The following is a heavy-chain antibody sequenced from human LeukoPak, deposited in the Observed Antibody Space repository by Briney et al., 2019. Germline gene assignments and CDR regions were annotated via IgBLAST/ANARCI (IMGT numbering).Heavy chain of an antibody. CDR3: ARDRWSSY. Sequence: GGSLRLSCAASGFTFGTYALSWVRQAPGKGLEWVSAISGSGGSTNYADSVKGRFTISRDNSKNTLYLQMNSLRAEDTAVYYCARDRWSSYWGQGTLVTVSS. V-gene: IGHV3-23*01. D-gene: IGHD5-24*01. CDR1: GFTFGTYA. J-gene: IGHJ4*02. CDR2: ISGSGGST.